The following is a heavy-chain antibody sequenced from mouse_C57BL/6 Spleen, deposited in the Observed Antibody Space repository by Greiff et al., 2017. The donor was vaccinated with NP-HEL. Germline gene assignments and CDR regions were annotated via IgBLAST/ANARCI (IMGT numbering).Heavy chain of an antibody. J-gene: IGHJ2*01. V-gene: IGHV3-6*01. CDR3: ARGGGTGTLDD. CDR1: GYSITSGYY. Sequence: EVQVVESGPGLVKPSQSLSLTCSVTGYSITSGYYWNWIRQFPGNKLEWMGYISYDGSTNYNPSLKHRISITRDTSKNQFFLKLNSVTTEDTATYYCARGGGTGTLDDWGQGTTLTVAS. CDR2: ISYDGST. D-gene: IGHD4-1*01.